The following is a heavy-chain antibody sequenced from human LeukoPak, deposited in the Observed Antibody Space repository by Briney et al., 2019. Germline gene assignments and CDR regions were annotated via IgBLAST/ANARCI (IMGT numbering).Heavy chain of an antibody. D-gene: IGHD3-3*01. CDR3: ARPYYDFWSAYYPIPEYYFDY. CDR1: GYSISSGYY. J-gene: IGHJ4*02. V-gene: IGHV4-38-2*01. Sequence: PSETLSLTCAVSGYSISSGYYCGWIRQPPGKGLEWIGSIYHSGSTYYNPSLKSRVTISVDTSKNQFSLKLSSVTAADTAVYYCARPYYDFWSAYYPIPEYYFDYWGQGTLVTVSS. CDR2: IYHSGST.